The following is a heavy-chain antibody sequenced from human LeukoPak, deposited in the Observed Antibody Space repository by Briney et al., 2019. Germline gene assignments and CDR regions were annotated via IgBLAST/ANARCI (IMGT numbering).Heavy chain of an antibody. CDR3: ARHWTI. CDR1: GGSFSGYY. J-gene: IGHJ3*02. Sequence: SETLSLTCAVYGGSFSGYYWSWIRQPPGKGLEWIGYIYYSGSTNYNPSLKSRVTISVDTSKNQFSLKLSSVTAADTAVYYCARHWTIWGQGTMVTVSS. V-gene: IGHV4-59*08. CDR2: IYYSGST. D-gene: IGHD3-3*01.